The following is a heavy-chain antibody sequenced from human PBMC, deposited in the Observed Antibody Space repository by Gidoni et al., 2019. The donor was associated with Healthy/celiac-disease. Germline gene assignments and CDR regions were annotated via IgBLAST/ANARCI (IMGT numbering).Heavy chain of an antibody. J-gene: IGHJ4*02. CDR3: ARGKGARAAAGKIDY. D-gene: IGHD6-13*01. Sequence: QVQLQQWGAGLLKPSETLSLTCAVYGGSFSGYYWSWIRQPPGKGLEWIGEINHSGSTNYNPSLKSRVTISVDTSKNQFSLKLSSVTAADTAVYYCARGKGARAAAGKIDYWGQGTLVTVSS. CDR1: GGSFSGYY. CDR2: INHSGST. V-gene: IGHV4-34*01.